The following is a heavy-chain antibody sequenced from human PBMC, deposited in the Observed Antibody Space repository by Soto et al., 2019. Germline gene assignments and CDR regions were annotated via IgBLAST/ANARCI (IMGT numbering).Heavy chain of an antibody. CDR3: ARHKQRGRSAWFPFDY. CDR2: IYYSGST. Sequence: SETLSLTCTVSGGSISSTSYYWGWIRQPPGKGLEWIGSIYYSGSTYYNPSLKSRVTISVDTSKNQFSLKLSSVTAADTAIYYCARHKQRGRSAWFPFDYWGQGTLVTVSS. J-gene: IGHJ4*02. D-gene: IGHD6-19*01. V-gene: IGHV4-39*01. CDR1: GGSISSTSYY.